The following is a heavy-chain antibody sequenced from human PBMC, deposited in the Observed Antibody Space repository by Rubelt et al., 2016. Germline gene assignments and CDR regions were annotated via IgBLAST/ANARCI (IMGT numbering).Heavy chain of an antibody. D-gene: IGHD3-16*01. J-gene: IGHJ2*01. CDR3: VRHGGARSYWYLDL. CDR2: IYYSGRT. Sequence: QLQLQESGPGLVKPSETLSLTCTVSGGSISSGGYYWSWIRQHPGKGLEWIGYIYYSGRTYYNPALKSRVTILVDKSKNQFSLKVSSVTDADTAGEYCVRHGGARSYWYLDLWGRGTLVTVSS. V-gene: IGHV4-31*09. CDR1: GGSISSGGYY.